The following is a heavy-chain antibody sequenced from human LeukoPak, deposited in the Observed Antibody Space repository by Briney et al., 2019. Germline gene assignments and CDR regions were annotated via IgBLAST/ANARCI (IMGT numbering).Heavy chain of an antibody. J-gene: IGHJ4*02. CDR2: IKSKTDGGTT. D-gene: IGHD6-19*01. CDR3: TTVPWLGKSIDY. V-gene: IGHV3-15*01. CDR1: GFTFSNAW. Sequence: PGGSLRLSCAASGFTFSNAWMSWVRQAPGKGLEWVGRIKSKTDGGTTDYAAPVKGRFTISRDGSKNTLYLQMNSLKTEDTAVYYCTTVPWLGKSIDYWGQGTLVTVSS.